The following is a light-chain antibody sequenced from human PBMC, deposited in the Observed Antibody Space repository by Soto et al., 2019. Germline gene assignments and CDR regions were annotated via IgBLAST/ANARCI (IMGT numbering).Light chain of an antibody. CDR2: DVS. Sequence: QSVLTQPASVSGSPGQSITISCTGTSSDVGGYNYVSWYQQHPGKAPKLMIYDVSNRPSGVSNRFSGSKSGNTASLTISGLQAEDEADYYCSSQTSSSTSYVFGTGTKVTVL. J-gene: IGLJ1*01. CDR3: SSQTSSSTSYV. CDR1: SSDVGGYNY. V-gene: IGLV2-14*01.